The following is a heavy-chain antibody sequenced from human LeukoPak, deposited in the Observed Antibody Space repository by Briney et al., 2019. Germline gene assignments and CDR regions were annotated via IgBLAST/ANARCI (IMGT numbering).Heavy chain of an antibody. J-gene: IGHJ4*02. CDR3: TRHSGDYYASSGAFAY. Sequence: GGSLKLSCAASGFTFSGSAMHWVRQASGKGLEWVGRIRSKANRYATAYAASVKGRFTISRDDSKNTAYLQMNSLNTEDTAVYYCTRHSGDYYASSGAFAYWGQGTLVTVSS. D-gene: IGHD3-22*01. CDR2: IRSKANRYAT. CDR1: GFTFSGSA. V-gene: IGHV3-73*01.